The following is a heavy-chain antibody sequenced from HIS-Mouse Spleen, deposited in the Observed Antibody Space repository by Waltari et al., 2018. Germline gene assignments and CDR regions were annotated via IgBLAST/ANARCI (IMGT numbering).Heavy chain of an antibody. CDR2: IKSKTYGGTT. V-gene: IGHV3-15*01. CDR3: TTVGSGWYD. Sequence: EVQLAESGGGLVKPGGSLRLSCPPSGFTFSNSWIRCVRQAPGKGLEWVGRIKSKTYGGTTYYAAPVKGRFTISRDDSKNTLYLKMSSLKTEDTAVYYCTTVGSGWYDWGQGTLVTVSS. J-gene: IGHJ4*02. CDR1: GFTFSNSW. D-gene: IGHD6-19*01.